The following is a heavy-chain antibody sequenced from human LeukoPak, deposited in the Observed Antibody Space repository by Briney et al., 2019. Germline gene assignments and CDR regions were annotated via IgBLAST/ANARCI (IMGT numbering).Heavy chain of an antibody. Sequence: GGSLRLSCAASGFTFSDYYMSWIRQAPGKGLEWVSYISSSGSTIYYADSVKGRFTISRDNAKNSLYLQMSSLRAEDTAVYYCGYGSGSSRPFDYWGQGTLVTVSS. V-gene: IGHV3-11*04. D-gene: IGHD3-10*01. CDR2: ISSSGSTI. CDR1: GFTFSDYY. CDR3: GYGSGSSRPFDY. J-gene: IGHJ4*02.